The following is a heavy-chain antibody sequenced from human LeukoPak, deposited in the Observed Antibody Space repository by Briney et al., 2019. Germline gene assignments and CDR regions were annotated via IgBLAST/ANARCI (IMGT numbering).Heavy chain of an antibody. D-gene: IGHD1-26*01. CDR2: IYPDDSDT. J-gene: IGHJ4*02. Sequence: GESLKISCKGSGYSFTSYWIGWVRQMPGKGLEWMGMIYPDDSDTRYSPSFRGQVTISADKSISTAYLQWSSLKASDTAMYYCARHVSGTYSQLGYWGQGTLVTVSS. CDR3: ARHVSGTYSQLGY. CDR1: GYSFTSYW. V-gene: IGHV5-51*01.